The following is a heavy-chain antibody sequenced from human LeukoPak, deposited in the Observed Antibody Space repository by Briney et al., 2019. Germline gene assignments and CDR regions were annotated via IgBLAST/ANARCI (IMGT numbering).Heavy chain of an antibody. Sequence: PSETLSLTCTVSGGSMSSYYWTWIRQPPGKGLEWIGYIYYSGGTNYNPSLKSRVTISVDTSKNQFSLKLSSVTAADTAVYYCARHGSGSSNDYWGQGTLVTVSS. CDR3: ARHGSGSSNDY. D-gene: IGHD3-10*01. CDR1: GGSMSSYY. V-gene: IGHV4-59*08. J-gene: IGHJ4*02. CDR2: IYYSGGT.